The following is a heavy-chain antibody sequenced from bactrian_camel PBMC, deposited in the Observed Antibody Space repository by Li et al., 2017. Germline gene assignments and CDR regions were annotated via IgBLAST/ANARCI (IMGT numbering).Heavy chain of an antibody. Sequence: DVQLVESGGGLVQPGGSLRLSCATSGFTFSNYVMSWVRLTPGKGLEWISGINSGSGGTSYADSVKGRFTISRDNAKNTVYLQMNSPKPEDTAEYYCATGRGSPDYWGQGTQVTVS. D-gene: IGHD2*01. J-gene: IGHJ4*01. CDR1: GFTFSNYV. V-gene: IGHV3S40*01. CDR3: ATGRGSPDY. CDR2: INSGSGGT.